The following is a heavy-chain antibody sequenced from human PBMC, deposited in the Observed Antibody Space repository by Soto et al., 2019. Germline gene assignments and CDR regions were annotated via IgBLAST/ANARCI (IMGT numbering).Heavy chain of an antibody. D-gene: IGHD2-8*01. CDR3: AKKVGCTNGVCYSFDY. V-gene: IGHV1-24*01. J-gene: IGHJ4*02. Sequence: GASVKVSCKVSGYTLTELSMHWVRQAPGKGLEWMGGFDPEDGETIYAQKFQGRVTMTEDTSTDTAYMELSSLRSEDTAVYYCAKKVGCTNGVCYSFDYWGQGTLVTVSS. CDR1: GYTLTELS. CDR2: FDPEDGET.